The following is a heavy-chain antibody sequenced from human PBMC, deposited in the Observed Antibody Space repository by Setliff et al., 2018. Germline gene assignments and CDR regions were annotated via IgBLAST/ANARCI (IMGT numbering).Heavy chain of an antibody. CDR1: GFTFRDYS. CDR3: AGGPRWYDSSGYYFRTDN. Sequence: GGSLRLSCETSGFTFRDYSMTWVRQAPGKGLEWVSGVTQGGSEFHADSVKGRFTISRDNSKSSVYLQMNSLRAEDTAVYYCAGGPRWYDSSGYYFRTDNWGQGTLVTVSS. CDR2: VTQGGSE. D-gene: IGHD3-22*01. J-gene: IGHJ4*02. V-gene: IGHV3-21*06.